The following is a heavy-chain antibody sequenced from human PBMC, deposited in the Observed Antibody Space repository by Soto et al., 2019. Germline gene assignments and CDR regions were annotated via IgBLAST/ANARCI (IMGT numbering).Heavy chain of an antibody. CDR3: ATDPGGPPLNRFDS. CDR2: TSNYGGT. V-gene: IGHV4-61*01. D-gene: IGHD3-16*01. J-gene: IGHJ5*01. Sequence: SETLSLTCAVSGASVSSRSFYWHWIRQSPDKGLQWIAFTSNYGGTNYNPSLKSRVTILLDTSKNQFSLRLTSVTTADTAVYYCATDPGGPPLNRFDSWGHGTLVTVS. CDR1: GASVSSRSFY.